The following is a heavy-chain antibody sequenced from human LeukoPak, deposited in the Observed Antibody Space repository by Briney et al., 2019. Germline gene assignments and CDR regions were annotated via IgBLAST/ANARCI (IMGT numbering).Heavy chain of an antibody. V-gene: IGHV3-11*01. J-gene: IGHJ5*02. CDR2: ISRGAYTI. CDR1: GFTLSDYY. D-gene: IGHD6-13*01. Sequence: GGSLRLSCAASGFTLSDYYMSWIRQAPGKGLEWISYISRGAYTIYYADSVKGRFTISRDNAKNSLFLQMNSLRAEDTAVYYCARDLGIAAAGTRYHREYNWFDPWGQGTLVTVSS. CDR3: ARDLGIAAAGTRYHREYNWFDP.